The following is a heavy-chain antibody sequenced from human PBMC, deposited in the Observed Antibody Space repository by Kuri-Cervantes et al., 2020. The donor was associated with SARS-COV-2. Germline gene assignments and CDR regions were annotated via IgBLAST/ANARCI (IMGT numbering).Heavy chain of an antibody. J-gene: IGHJ5*02. D-gene: IGHD7-27*01. Sequence: GSLRLSCTVSGGSISSSSYYWGWIRQPPGKGLEWIGSIYYSGSTYYNPSLRSRVTMSVDTSKNQFSLKLTSVTAADTAVYYCARGTGGLDQWGQGPLVTVSS. V-gene: IGHV4-39*01. CDR1: GGSISSSSYY. CDR3: ARGTGGLDQ. CDR2: IYYSGST.